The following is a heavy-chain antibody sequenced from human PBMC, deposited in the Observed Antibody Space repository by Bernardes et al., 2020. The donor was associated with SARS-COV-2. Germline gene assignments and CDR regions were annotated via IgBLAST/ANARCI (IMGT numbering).Heavy chain of an antibody. CDR2: INPSGGST. CDR1: GYIFTAYY. CDR3: ARGHVYILRHFDRNNWFDP. J-gene: IGHJ5*02. V-gene: IGHV1-46*01. Sequence: KGYCKASGYIFTAYYIHWVRQAPGQGLEWMGIINPSGGSTTYAQKFQGRVTMAADTSTNTVYMELSSLRSDDAAVYFCARGHVYILRHFDRNNWFDPWGQGTLVTVSS. D-gene: IGHD3-9*01.